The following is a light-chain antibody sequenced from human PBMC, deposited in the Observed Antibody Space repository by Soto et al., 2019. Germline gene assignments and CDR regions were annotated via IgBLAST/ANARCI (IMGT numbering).Light chain of an antibody. Sequence: QSALTQPASVSGSPGQSITISCTGSSSDVGGYNYVSWYQQHPGKAPKLMIYEVSNRPSGISNRFSGSKSGNTASLTLSGLQAEDEADYYCSSYAGGSSMVFGGGTKLTVL. CDR3: SSYAGGSSMV. J-gene: IGLJ3*02. V-gene: IGLV2-14*01. CDR1: SSDVGGYNY. CDR2: EVS.